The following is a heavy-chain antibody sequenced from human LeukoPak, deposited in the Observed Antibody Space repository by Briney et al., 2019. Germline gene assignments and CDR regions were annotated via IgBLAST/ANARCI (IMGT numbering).Heavy chain of an antibody. D-gene: IGHD2-15*01. J-gene: IGHJ3*02. CDR3: ANGIRYCSGGSCYDAFDI. CDR2: ISAYNGNT. Sequence: ASVKVSCKASGYTFTSYGIRWVRQAPGQGLEWMGWISAYNGNTNYAQKLQGRVTMTTDTSTSTAYMELRSLRSEDTAVYYCANGIRYCSGGSCYDAFDIWGQGTMVTVSS. CDR1: GYTFTSYG. V-gene: IGHV1-18*01.